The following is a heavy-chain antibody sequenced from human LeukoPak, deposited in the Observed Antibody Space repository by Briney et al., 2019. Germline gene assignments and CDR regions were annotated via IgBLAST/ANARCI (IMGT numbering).Heavy chain of an antibody. CDR2: IYPGDSDT. V-gene: IGHV5-51*01. CDR1: GYSFTSYW. J-gene: IGHJ3*02. D-gene: IGHD5-18*01. CDR3: ARQFTVDTAMGDAFDI. Sequence: PGESLKISCKGSGYSFTSYWISWVRQMPGKGLEWMGIIYPGDSDTRYSPSFQGQVTISADKSISTAYLQWSSLKASDTAMYYCARQFTVDTAMGDAFDIWGQGTMVTVSS.